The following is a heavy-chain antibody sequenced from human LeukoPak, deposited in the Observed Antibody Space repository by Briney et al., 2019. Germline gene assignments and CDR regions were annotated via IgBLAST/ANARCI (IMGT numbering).Heavy chain of an antibody. CDR2: IKQDGSEK. Sequence: SGGSLRLSCAASGFTFSSYWMVWVRQAPGKGLEWVASIKQDGSEKYYVDSMKGRFTISRDNAKNSLYLQMNSLRAEDTAVYYFARMPRGPDVWGKGTTVTVSS. J-gene: IGHJ6*04. CDR3: ARMPRGPDV. D-gene: IGHD2-2*01. V-gene: IGHV3-7*01. CDR1: GFTFSSYW.